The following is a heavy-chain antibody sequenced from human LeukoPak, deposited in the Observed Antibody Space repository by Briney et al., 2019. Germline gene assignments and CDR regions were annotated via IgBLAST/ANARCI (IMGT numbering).Heavy chain of an antibody. CDR1: GFTFSDFY. D-gene: IGHD3-22*01. CDR3: ARSADRSGYFRETTLYYFDY. J-gene: IGHJ4*02. V-gene: IGHV3-11*01. CDR2: ISNRGSTI. Sequence: GGSLRLSCAASGFTFSDFYMTWIGQAPGKGLEWVSYISNRGSTIHYADSVRGRFTISRDNAKKSLYLQMNSLRAEDTAVYYCARSADRSGYFRETTLYYFDYWGQGTLVTVSS.